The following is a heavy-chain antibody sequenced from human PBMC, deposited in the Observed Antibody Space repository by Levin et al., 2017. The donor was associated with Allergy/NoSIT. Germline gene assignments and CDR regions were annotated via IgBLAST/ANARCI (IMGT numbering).Heavy chain of an antibody. Sequence: ESLKISCTVSGGSISGYYWSWIRQPPGKGLEWIGYVSYSGNTNYNPSLKSRLIISVDTSKNQFSLRLSSVTAADRAVYYCARGGRKQQLVHDCWGQGALVTVSS. CDR3: ARGGRKQQLVHDC. CDR2: VSYSGNT. J-gene: IGHJ4*02. D-gene: IGHD6-13*01. CDR1: GGSISGYY. V-gene: IGHV4-59*01.